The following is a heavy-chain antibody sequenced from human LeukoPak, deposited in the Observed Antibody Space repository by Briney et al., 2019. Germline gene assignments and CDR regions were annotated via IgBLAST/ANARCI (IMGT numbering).Heavy chain of an antibody. D-gene: IGHD5-24*01. J-gene: IGHJ4*02. Sequence: SETLSVTSAIPGDRVSSTSACLTCARQSPWRCRECLGMIYYRSKWYSDYAVNVKSRIIINPDTSKNQFSLQLNSVTPEDTAVYYCAREDGYNFLDSWGQGTLVTVSS. CDR2: IYYRSKWYS. CDR1: GDRVSSTSAC. CDR3: AREDGYNFLDS. V-gene: IGHV6-1*01.